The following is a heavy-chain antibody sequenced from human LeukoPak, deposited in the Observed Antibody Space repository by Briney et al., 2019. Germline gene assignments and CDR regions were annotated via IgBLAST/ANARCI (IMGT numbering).Heavy chain of an antibody. V-gene: IGHV3-23*01. J-gene: IGHJ4*02. CDR1: GFTFRRYG. Sequence: PGRSLRLSCAASGFTFRRYGMTWVRQAPGKGLDWVSSVSDSGRNTYYADSVKGRFTISRDNSRNTLYLQMNSLRAEDTAVYYCAREYHDSSGYLDYWGQGTLVTVSS. D-gene: IGHD3-22*01. CDR3: AREYHDSSGYLDY. CDR2: VSDSGRNT.